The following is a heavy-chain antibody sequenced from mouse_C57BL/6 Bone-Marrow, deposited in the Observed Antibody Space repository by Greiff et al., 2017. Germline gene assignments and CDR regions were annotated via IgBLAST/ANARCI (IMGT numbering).Heavy chain of an antibody. CDR2: IYPGGGYT. Sequence: QVQLKQSGAELVRPGTSVKMSCKASGYTFTNYWIGWAKQRPGHGLEWIGDIYPGGGYTNYNEKFKGKATLTADKSSSTAYMQFSSLTSEDSAIYYCARSNWDVDFAYWGQGTTLTVSS. CDR3: ARSNWDVDFAY. CDR1: GYTFTNYW. D-gene: IGHD4-1*02. J-gene: IGHJ2*01. V-gene: IGHV1-63*01.